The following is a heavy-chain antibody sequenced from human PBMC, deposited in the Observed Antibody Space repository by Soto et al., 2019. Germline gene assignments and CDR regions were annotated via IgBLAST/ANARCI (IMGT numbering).Heavy chain of an antibody. D-gene: IGHD3-22*01. CDR2: ISYDGSNK. Sequence: PGGSLRLSCAASGFTFSSYAMHWVRQAPGKGLEWVAVISYDGSNKYYADSVKGRFTISRDNSKNTLYLQMNSLKASDTAMYYCARTYYYDSSGYLKGTWFDPWGQGTLVTVSS. CDR1: GFTFSSYA. CDR3: ARTYYYDSSGYLKGTWFDP. V-gene: IGHV3-30-3*01. J-gene: IGHJ5*02.